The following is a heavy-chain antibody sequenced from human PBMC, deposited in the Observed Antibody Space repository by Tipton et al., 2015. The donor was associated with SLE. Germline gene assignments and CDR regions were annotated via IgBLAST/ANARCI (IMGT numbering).Heavy chain of an antibody. J-gene: IGHJ4*02. Sequence: SLRLSCAASGFTFSSYWMSWVRQAPGKGLEWVSVIYSGGSTYYADSVKGRFTISRDNSKNTLYLQMNSLRAEDTAVYYCASTRRGSSWPFDYWGQGTLVTVSS. CDR2: IYSGGST. V-gene: IGHV3-66*02. D-gene: IGHD6-13*01. CDR1: GFTFSSYW. CDR3: ASTRRGSSWPFDY.